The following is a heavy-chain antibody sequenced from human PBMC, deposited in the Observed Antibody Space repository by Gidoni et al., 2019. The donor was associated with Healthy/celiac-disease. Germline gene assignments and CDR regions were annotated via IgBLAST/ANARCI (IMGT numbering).Heavy chain of an antibody. V-gene: IGHV3-23*01. CDR2: ISGICGST. D-gene: IGHD2-2*01. J-gene: IGHJ1*01. Sequence: EVQLLESGGGLVQPGASLRLSCAASGFTFSSYAMSWVRQAPGKGLEWGSAISGICGSTYYADSVKGRFTISRDNSKNTLYLQMNSLRAEDTAVYYCAKSLSGGSSRKYFQHWGQGTLVTVSS. CDR3: AKSLSGGSSRKYFQH. CDR1: GFTFSSYA.